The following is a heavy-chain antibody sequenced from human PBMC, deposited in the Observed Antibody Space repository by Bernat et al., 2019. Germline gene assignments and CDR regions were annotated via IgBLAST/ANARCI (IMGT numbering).Heavy chain of an antibody. J-gene: IGHJ3*02. CDR1: GFSLSNARMG. Sequence: QVTLKESGPVLVKPTETFTLTCTVSGFSLSNARMGVSWIRQPPGKALEWLAHIFSNDEKSYSTSLKSRLTISKDTSKSQVVLTMTNMDPVDTATYYCARHYYYDSSGYYDAFDIWGQGTMVTVSS. V-gene: IGHV2-26*01. CDR2: IFSNDEK. D-gene: IGHD3-22*01. CDR3: ARHYYYDSSGYYDAFDI.